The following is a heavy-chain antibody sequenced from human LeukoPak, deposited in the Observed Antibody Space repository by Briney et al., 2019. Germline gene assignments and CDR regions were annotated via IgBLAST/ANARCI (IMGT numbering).Heavy chain of an antibody. D-gene: IGHD3-10*01. CDR1: GFTFSSYG. V-gene: IGHV3-33*01. J-gene: IGHJ4*02. Sequence: RGSLRLSCAASGFTFSSYGMHWVRQAPGKGLEWVAVIWYDGSNKYYADSVKGRFTISRDNSKNTLYLQMNSLRAEDTAVYYCARLGSGSYVIDYWGQGTLVTVSS. CDR2: IWYDGSNK. CDR3: ARLGSGSYVIDY.